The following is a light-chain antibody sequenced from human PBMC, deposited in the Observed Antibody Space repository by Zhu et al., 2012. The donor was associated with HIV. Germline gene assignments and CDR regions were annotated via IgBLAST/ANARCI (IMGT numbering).Light chain of an antibody. CDR1: QTVSRNY. CDR2: SAS. CDR3: QHYVPSPMYT. J-gene: IGKJ2*01. Sequence: EIVLTQSPGTLSLSPGERATLSCRANQTVSRNYLAWYQQKPGQPPRLLIYSASRRVTGIPDRFSGSGSGTDFTLTISRLEPEDFAVYYCQHYVPSPMYTFGQGTKLEIK. V-gene: IGKV3-20*01.